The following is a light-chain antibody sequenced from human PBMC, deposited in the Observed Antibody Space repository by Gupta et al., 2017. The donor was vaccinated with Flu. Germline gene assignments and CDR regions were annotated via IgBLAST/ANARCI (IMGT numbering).Light chain of an antibody. Sequence: DVVLPRSPLSLPVALGQAASFSSGPGQGLVDSDGNTVLHWFQQKPGQSPRRLIYLVSHRDSGVPDRFSGSGSGTVFTLKISRVEAEDVGVYFCRQGAHWPWAFGQGTKVEIK. CDR3: RQGAHWPWA. J-gene: IGKJ1*01. V-gene: IGKV2-30*01. CDR2: LVS. CDR1: QGLVDSDGNTV.